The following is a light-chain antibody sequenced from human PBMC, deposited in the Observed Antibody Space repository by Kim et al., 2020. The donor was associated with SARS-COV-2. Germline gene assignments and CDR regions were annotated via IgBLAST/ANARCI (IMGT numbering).Light chain of an antibody. CDR3: SSYAGSNKV. J-gene: IGLJ2*01. CDR1: SSDVGGYNY. CDR2: EVS. V-gene: IGLV2-8*01. Sequence: QSVLPQPPSASGSPGQSVTISCTGTSSDVGGYNYVSWYQQHPGKAPKLMIYEVSKRPSGVPDRFSGSKSGNTASLTVSGLQAEDEADYYCSSYAGSNKVFGGGTQLT.